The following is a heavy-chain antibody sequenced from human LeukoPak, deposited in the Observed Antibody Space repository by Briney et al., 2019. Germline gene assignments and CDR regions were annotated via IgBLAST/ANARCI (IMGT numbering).Heavy chain of an antibody. V-gene: IGHV3-66*02. CDR2: IYSVGST. CDR3: ARDMSGGLQIAAADYEFDY. D-gene: IGHD6-13*01. Sequence: GGSLRLSCAASGFTVGSNYMSWVRQAPGKGLEWVSLIYSVGSTYYADSVKGRFTISRDNSKNTLYLQMNSLRAEDTAVYHCARDMSGGLQIAAADYEFDYWGQGTLVTVSS. CDR1: GFTVGSNY. J-gene: IGHJ4*02.